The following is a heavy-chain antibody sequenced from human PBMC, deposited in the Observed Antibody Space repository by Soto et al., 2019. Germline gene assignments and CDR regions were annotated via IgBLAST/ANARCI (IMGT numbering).Heavy chain of an antibody. CDR3: ASTTSDTDAFDI. CDR2: IYYSGST. J-gene: IGHJ3*02. V-gene: IGHV4-39*07. CDR1: GGSISSSSYY. Sequence: PSETLSLTCTVSGGSISSSSYYWGWIRQPPGKGLEWIGYIYYSGSTNYNPSLKSRVTISVDTSKNQFSLKLSSVTAADTAVYYCASTTSDTDAFDIWGQGTMVTVSS. D-gene: IGHD1-26*01.